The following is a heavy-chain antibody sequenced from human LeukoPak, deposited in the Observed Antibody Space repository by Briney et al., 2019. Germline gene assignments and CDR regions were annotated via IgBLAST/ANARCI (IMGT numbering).Heavy chain of an antibody. Sequence: KPSETLSLTCAVSGGSITTGIYYWGWIRQPPRKRLEWIGNIYYSGTTHYNPSFESRLTISVDTSKNQFSLKLSSVTAADTAVYYCVRHGSGYTSSWYCPLDYWGQGTLVTVSS. V-gene: IGHV4-39*01. CDR1: GGSITTGIYY. CDR2: IYYSGTT. CDR3: VRHGSGYTSSWYCPLDY. D-gene: IGHD6-13*01. J-gene: IGHJ4*02.